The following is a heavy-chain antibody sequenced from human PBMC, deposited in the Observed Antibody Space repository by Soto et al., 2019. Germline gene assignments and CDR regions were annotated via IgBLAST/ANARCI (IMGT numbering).Heavy chain of an antibody. D-gene: IGHD1-7*01. CDR2: INHSGST. CDR3: GAQNYGAKGYHFET. V-gene: IGHV4-34*01. Sequence: SETLSLTCAVYGGSFSGYYWSWIRQPPGKGLEWIGEINHSGSTNYNPSLKSRVTMSVDTSKNQVSLKLNSVTTADTAMYYCGAQNYGAKGYHFETWGQGTLVTVSS. J-gene: IGHJ4*02. CDR1: GGSFSGYY.